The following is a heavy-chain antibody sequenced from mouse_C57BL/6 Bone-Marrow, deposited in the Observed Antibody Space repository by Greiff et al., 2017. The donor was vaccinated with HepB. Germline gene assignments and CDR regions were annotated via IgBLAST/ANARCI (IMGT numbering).Heavy chain of an antibody. D-gene: IGHD1-2*01. CDR1: GFTFSNYR. CDR2: ITLKSDNYGA. CDR3: SRGSDYGLPY. Sequence: VMLVESGGGLVRPGNSLKLSCVTSGFTFSNYRMHWLRQPPGKRLEWIAVITLKSDNYGANFAESVRGRFAISRDDSKNSVCLEMNRLREDDTATYFCSRGSDYGLPYWGQGTLVTVSA. V-gene: IGHV13-2*01. J-gene: IGHJ3*01.